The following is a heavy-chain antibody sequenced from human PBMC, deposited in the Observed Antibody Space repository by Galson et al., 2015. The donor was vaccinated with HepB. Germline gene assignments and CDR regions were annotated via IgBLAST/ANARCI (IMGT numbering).Heavy chain of an antibody. CDR2: ISGSGGTT. CDR3: AKSPDGDYYFYS. J-gene: IGHJ4*02. Sequence: SLRLSCAVSGFIFSSYGMSWVRQAPGKGLECVSSISGSGGTTYYADSVKGRFTISRDSSKNTLYLQMDSLRAEDTAIYYCAKSPDGDYYFYSWGQGTLVTVSS. CDR1: GFIFSSYG. D-gene: IGHD4-17*01. V-gene: IGHV3-23*01.